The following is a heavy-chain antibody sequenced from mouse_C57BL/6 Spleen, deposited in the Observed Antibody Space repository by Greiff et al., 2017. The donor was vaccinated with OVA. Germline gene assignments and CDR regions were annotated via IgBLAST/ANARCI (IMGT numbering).Heavy chain of an antibody. J-gene: IGHJ2*01. Sequence: EVQLVESEGGLVQPGSSMKLSCTASGFTFSDYYMAWVRQVPEKGLEWVANINYDGSSTYYLDSLKSRFIISRDNAKNILYLQMSSLKSEDTATYYCAREIHYYYGSSYFDYWGQGTTLTVSS. CDR2: INYDGSST. CDR3: AREIHYYYGSSYFDY. CDR1: GFTFSDYY. D-gene: IGHD1-1*01. V-gene: IGHV5-16*01.